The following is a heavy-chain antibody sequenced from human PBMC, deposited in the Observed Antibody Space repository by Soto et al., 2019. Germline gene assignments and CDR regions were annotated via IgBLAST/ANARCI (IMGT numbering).Heavy chain of an antibody. J-gene: IGHJ4*02. D-gene: IGHD3-3*02. CDR3: AKDAPRAWHFSCMAGRPGKEFSF. V-gene: IGHV3-23*01. Sequence: GGTLRLSCAASGFTFSSYAMSWVRLAPGKGQEWVSAISGSGGSTYYADSVKGRFTISRDNSKNTLYLQMNSLRAEDTAVYYYAKDAPRAWHFSCMAGRPGKEFSFWGQGTLVTVSS. CDR1: GFTFSSYA. CDR2: ISGSGGST.